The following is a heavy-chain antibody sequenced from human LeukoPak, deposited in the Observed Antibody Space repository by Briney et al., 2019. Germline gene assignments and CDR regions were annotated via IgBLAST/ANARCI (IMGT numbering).Heavy chain of an antibody. CDR2: IKQDGSDK. CDR3: LTSTRSHRFDY. J-gene: IGHJ4*02. V-gene: IGHV3-7*01. D-gene: IGHD2-15*01. CDR1: GFTFSSYW. Sequence: HPGGSLRLSCAASGFTFSSYWMCWVRQAPGKGLEWVAIIKQDGSDKYYVDSVEGRFIISRDNAKNSLYLQMNSLRAEDTAVYYCLTSTRSHRFDYWGQGTLVTVPS.